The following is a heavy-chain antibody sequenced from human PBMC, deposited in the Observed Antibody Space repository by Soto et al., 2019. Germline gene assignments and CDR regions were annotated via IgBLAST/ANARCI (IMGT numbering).Heavy chain of an antibody. CDR3: ARGGVGAIPNYGMDV. D-gene: IGHD1-26*01. CDR1: GYTFTGYY. J-gene: IGHJ6*02. CDR2: INPNSGGT. Sequence: QVQLVQSGAEVKKPGASVKVSCKASGYTFTGYYMHWVRQAPGQGLEWMGWINPNSGGTNYAQKFQGRVTMTRDTSSSTAYMELSRLRSDDTAVYYCARGGVGAIPNYGMDVWGQGTTVTVSS. V-gene: IGHV1-2*02.